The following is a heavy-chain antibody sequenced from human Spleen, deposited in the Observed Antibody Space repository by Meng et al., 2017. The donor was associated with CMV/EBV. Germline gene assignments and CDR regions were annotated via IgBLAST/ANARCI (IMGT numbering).Heavy chain of an antibody. J-gene: IGHJ4*02. CDR3: AREIAAGFDY. V-gene: IGHV3-30*02. CDR1: GFTFSSYG. CDR2: IHYDGNRE. D-gene: IGHD6-13*01. Sequence: GESLKISCAASGFTFSSYGIHWVRQAPGKGLEWVAFIHYDGNREYYVDSVKGRFTISRDNSKNTLYLQMNSLRAEDTAVYHCAREIAAGFDYWGQGTLVTVSS.